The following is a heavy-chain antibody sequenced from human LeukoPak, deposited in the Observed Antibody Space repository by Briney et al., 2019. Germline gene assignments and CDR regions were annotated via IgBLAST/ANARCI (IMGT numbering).Heavy chain of an antibody. V-gene: IGHV1-46*01. J-gene: IGHJ4*02. D-gene: IGHD6-13*01. Sequence: GASVKVSCKASGYTFTRHYMHWVRQAPGQGLEWMGLINPGGGSTSYAQKFQGRVIMTGNTSTGTVYMELSRLRSEDTALYYCARDEVAGVYYFDYWGQGTLVTVSS. CDR1: GYTFTRHY. CDR2: INPGGGST. CDR3: ARDEVAGVYYFDY.